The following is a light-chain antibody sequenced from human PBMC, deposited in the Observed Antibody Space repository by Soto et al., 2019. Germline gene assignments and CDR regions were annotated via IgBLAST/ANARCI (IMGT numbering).Light chain of an antibody. J-gene: IGKJ1*01. CDR2: GAS. CDR3: QQYVASPPT. CDR1: QRVSSNY. Sequence: EIVLTQSPGTLSLSPGDRATLSCRASQRVSSNYSAWYQQRPGQAPRLLIYGASSRATGIPVRFSGSGSGTDFTLTISRLEPEDFAMYYCQQYVASPPTFGQGTKVDIK. V-gene: IGKV3-20*01.